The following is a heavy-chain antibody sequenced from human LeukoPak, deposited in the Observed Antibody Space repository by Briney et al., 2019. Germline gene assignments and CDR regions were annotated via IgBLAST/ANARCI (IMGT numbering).Heavy chain of an antibody. CDR2: IYTSGST. Sequence: SETLSLTCTVSGGSISSSYWIWIRQPAGRGLEWIGRIYTSGSTNYNPSLKSRVTMSVDTSTNQFSLKLSSVTAADTAVYYCARDPTYGSGSFFDYWWQGTLVTVSS. CDR1: GGSISSSY. J-gene: IGHJ4*02. CDR3: ARDPTYGSGSFFDY. D-gene: IGHD3-10*01. V-gene: IGHV4-4*07.